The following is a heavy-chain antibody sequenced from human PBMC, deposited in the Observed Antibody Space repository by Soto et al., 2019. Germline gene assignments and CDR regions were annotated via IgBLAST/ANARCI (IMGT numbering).Heavy chain of an antibody. Sequence: GGSLRLSCAACGFTFSSYAMSWFSKDTGKGLEWVAAISGSGGSTYYADSVKGRFTISRDNSKNTLYLQMNSLRAEDTAVYYCAKTSVRWAQQPNYFDYWGQGTLVTVSS. CDR3: AKTSVRWAQQPNYFDY. CDR2: ISGSGGST. D-gene: IGHD1-1*01. CDR1: GFTFSSYA. J-gene: IGHJ4*02. V-gene: IGHV3-23*01.